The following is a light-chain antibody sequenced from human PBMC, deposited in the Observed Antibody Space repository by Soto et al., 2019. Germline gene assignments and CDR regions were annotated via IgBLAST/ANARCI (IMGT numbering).Light chain of an antibody. CDR2: RNN. CDR3: AAWDDSLSGRV. V-gene: IGLV1-47*01. CDR1: SSSIGSNF. Sequence: QSVLTQPPSASGTPGQRVTISCSGSSSSIGSNFVYWYQQLPGTAPKLLIYRNNQRPSGVPDRFSGSKSGTSASLAISGLRSEDEAEYYCAAWDDSLSGRVFGGGTKLTVL. J-gene: IGLJ2*01.